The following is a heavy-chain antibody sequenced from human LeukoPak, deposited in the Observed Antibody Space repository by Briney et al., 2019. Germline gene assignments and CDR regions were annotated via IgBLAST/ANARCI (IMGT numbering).Heavy chain of an antibody. V-gene: IGHV1-2*02. Sequence: ASVKVSCKASGYTFTGYYMHWVRQAPGQGLEWMGWINPNSGGTNYAQKFQGRVTMTRDTSISTAYMELSRLRSDDTAVYYCAKDYGGNEYYFDYWAREPWSPSPQ. CDR3: AKDYGGNEYYFDY. D-gene: IGHD4-23*01. CDR2: INPNSGGT. CDR1: GYTFTGYY. J-gene: IGHJ4*02.